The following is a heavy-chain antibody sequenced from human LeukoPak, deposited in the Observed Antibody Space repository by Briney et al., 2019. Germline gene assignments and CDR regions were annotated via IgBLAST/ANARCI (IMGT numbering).Heavy chain of an antibody. J-gene: IGHJ4*02. V-gene: IGHV4-34*01. Sequence: PSETLSLTCAVYGGSFSGYYWSWIRQPPGKGLEWIGEINHSGSTNYNPSLKSRVTISVDTSKNQFSLKLSSVTAADTAVYYCARSNGYYTPFDYWGQGTLVTVSS. D-gene: IGHD3-22*01. CDR2: INHSGST. CDR1: GGSFSGYY. CDR3: ARSNGYYTPFDY.